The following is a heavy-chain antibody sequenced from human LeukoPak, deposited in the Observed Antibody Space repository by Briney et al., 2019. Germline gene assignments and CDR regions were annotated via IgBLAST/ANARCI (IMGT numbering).Heavy chain of an antibody. J-gene: IGHJ4*02. CDR1: GFTLSSYS. V-gene: IGHV3-21*01. CDR3: ARVARLPTPRFVFDY. Sequence: GGSLRLSCPSSGFTLSSYSMNWVRQAPGKGLEWVSSIISSSSYIYYADSVKGRFTSSRDNAKNSLYLQMNSLRAEDTAVYYCARVARLPTPRFVFDYWGQGTLVTVSS. D-gene: IGHD2-15*01. CDR2: IISSSSYI.